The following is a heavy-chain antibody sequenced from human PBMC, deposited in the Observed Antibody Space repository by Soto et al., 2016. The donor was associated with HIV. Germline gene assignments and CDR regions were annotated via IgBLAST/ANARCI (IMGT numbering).Heavy chain of an antibody. D-gene: IGHD2-15*01. V-gene: IGHV1-2*02. CDR2: INPNSGGR. CDR1: GYIFTKYY. CDR3: ARGDCSGGNCYSIDY. Sequence: QVQLVQSGAEVKKPGVSVMVSCKASGYIFTKYYMHWVRQAPGQGLEWMGWINPNSGGRNYAQKFQGRVTMTRDTSISTAYMELSRLRSDDTAVYYCARGDCSGGNCYSIDYWGQGTLATVSS. J-gene: IGHJ4*02.